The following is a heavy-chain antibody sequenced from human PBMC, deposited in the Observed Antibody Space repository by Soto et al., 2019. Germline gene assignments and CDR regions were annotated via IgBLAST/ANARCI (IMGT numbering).Heavy chain of an antibody. CDR1: GDSISSGDHY. V-gene: IGHV4-30-4*01. D-gene: IGHD6-6*01. Sequence: SETLSLTCAVSGDSISSGDHYWSWIRQPPGKGLEWIGYIYYSGNSYYNPSLKSRATISVDTSKNQFSLKLSSVTASDTAVYYCARDGGGYSSSSVYFDSWGQGTLVTVS. CDR2: IYYSGNS. J-gene: IGHJ4*02. CDR3: ARDGGGYSSSSVYFDS.